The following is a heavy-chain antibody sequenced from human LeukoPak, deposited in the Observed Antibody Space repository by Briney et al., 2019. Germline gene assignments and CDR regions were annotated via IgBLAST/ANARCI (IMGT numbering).Heavy chain of an antibody. D-gene: IGHD3-22*01. CDR1: GGSLSGYN. J-gene: IGHJ4*02. Sequence: SETLSLTCTVYGGSLSGYNWFCIRQPPGKGLEWIWKINHSGRTNYNPSLKSRVTISIDKSENRFSVKLTSVTAADSAVYFCARAYYYDSTGYFEDEYWGQGTLVAVSS. CDR2: INHSGRT. V-gene: IGHV4-34*01. CDR3: ARAYYYDSTGYFEDEY.